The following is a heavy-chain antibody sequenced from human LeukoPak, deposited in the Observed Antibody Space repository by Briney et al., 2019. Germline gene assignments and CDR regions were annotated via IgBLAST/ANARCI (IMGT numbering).Heavy chain of an antibody. J-gene: IGHJ4*02. D-gene: IGHD2-21*02. CDR3: ARGGRVVVTATFDY. Sequence: GGSLRLSCAASGFTFSRYAIHWGRQAPGKGLEWVAVISYDGSNKYYADSVKGRFTISRDNSKNTLYLQMNSLRAEDTAVYYCARGGRVVVTATFDYWGQGTLVTVSS. CDR2: ISYDGSNK. CDR1: GFTFSRYA. V-gene: IGHV3-30*04.